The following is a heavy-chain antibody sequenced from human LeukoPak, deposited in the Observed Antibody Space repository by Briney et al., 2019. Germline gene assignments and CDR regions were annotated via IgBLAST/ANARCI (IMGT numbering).Heavy chain of an antibody. CDR3: ASLYYYDSSGYSRHGAFDI. V-gene: IGHV4-30-4*01. D-gene: IGHD3-22*01. J-gene: IGHJ3*02. Sequence: SQTLSLTCTVSGGSISSGDYYWSWIRQPPGKGLEWIGYIYYSGSTYYNPSLKSRVTISVDTSKNQFSLKLSSVTAADTAVYYCASLYYYDSSGYSRHGAFDIWGQGTMVTVSS. CDR2: IYYSGST. CDR1: GGSISSGDYY.